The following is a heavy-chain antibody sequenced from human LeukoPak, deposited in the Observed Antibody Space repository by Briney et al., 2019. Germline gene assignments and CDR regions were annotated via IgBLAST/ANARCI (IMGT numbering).Heavy chain of an antibody. CDR1: GFTFSSYD. V-gene: IGHV3-30*02. D-gene: IGHD3-10*01. Sequence: GGSLRLSCAASGFTFSSYDMNWVRQAPGKGLEWVAFIRYDGSRKYYADSVKGRFTISRDDAKNSLYLQMNSLRSEDTAVYYCARDSAGLYYYGSGSPEYFQHWGQGTLVTVSS. CDR2: IRYDGSRK. CDR3: ARDSAGLYYYGSGSPEYFQH. J-gene: IGHJ1*01.